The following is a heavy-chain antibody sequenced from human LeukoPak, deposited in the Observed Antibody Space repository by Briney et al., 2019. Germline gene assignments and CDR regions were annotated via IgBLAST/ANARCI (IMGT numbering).Heavy chain of an antibody. CDR3: AREKTTGAFDI. J-gene: IGHJ3*02. D-gene: IGHD4-17*01. CDR2: IYHSGST. Sequence: SETLSLTCTVSGYSISSGYYWGWIRQPPGKGLEWIGSIYHSGSTYYNPSLKSRVTISVDTSKNQFSPKLSSVTAADTAVYYCAREKTTGAFDIWGQGTMVTVSS. V-gene: IGHV4-38-2*02. CDR1: GYSISSGYY.